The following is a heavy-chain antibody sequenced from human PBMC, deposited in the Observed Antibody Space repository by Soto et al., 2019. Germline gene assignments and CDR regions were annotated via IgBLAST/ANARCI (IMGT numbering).Heavy chain of an antibody. V-gene: IGHV3-23*01. CDR1: GFMFACYA. CDR2: ISSSGDKT. D-gene: IGHD6-19*01. J-gene: IGHJ4*02. CDR3: AKDVKQWLVRSYYFDY. Sequence: VGSLRLSCAASGFMFACYAMSWVRQAPGKGLEWVSSISSSGDKTYYADSVKGRFAISRDISKNMLFLQLNSLRVEDTAIYYRAKDVKQWLVRSYYFDYWGQGTLVTVSS.